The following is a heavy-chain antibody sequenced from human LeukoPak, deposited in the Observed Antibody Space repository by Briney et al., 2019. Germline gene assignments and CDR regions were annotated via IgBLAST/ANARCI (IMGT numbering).Heavy chain of an antibody. CDR1: GYTFTSYA. CDR2: INAGNGNT. CDR3: ARGTNFPHTDDYSNYGLKKKGCYFDY. Sequence: ASVKVSCKASGYTFTSYAMHWVRQAPGQRLEWMGWINAGNGNTKYSQKFQGRVTMTRDTSTSTVYMELSSLRSEDTAVYYCARGTNFPHTDDYSNYGLKKKGCYFDYWGQGTLVTVSS. J-gene: IGHJ4*02. V-gene: IGHV1-3*01. D-gene: IGHD4-11*01.